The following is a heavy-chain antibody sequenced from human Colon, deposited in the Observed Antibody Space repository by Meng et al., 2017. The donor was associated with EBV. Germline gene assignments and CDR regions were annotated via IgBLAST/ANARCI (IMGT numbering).Heavy chain of an antibody. V-gene: IGHV4-30-4*01. CDR2: IYYSGST. CDR3: ARQATGYCSGGSCYSGSIFDY. CDR1: GGSISSGDYY. J-gene: IGHJ4*02. Sequence: QGLRQEAGPGLVKPSQTLSLTCTVFGGSISSGDYYWSWIRQPPGKGLEWIGYIYYSGSTHYNPSLKSRVTISVDTSKNQFSLKVSSVTAADTAVYYCARQATGYCSGGSCYSGSIFDYWGQGTLVTVSS. D-gene: IGHD2-15*01.